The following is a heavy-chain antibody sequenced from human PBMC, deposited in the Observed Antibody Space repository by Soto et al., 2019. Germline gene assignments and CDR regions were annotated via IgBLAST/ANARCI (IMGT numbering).Heavy chain of an antibody. J-gene: IGHJ4*02. CDR2: INAGNGNT. Sequence: QVQLVQSGAEVKKPGASVKVSCKASGYTFTSYAMHWVRQAPGQRLEWMGWINAGNGNTKYSQKFKGRVTMTRDTSASTAYMELSSLRSEDTAVYYCANALGLYYFDYWGQGTLVTVSS. D-gene: IGHD3-16*01. V-gene: IGHV1-3*01. CDR1: GYTFTSYA. CDR3: ANALGLYYFDY.